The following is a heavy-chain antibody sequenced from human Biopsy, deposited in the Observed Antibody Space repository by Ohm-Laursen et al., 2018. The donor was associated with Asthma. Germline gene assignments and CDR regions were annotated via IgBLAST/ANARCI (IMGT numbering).Heavy chain of an antibody. V-gene: IGHV1-3*01. D-gene: IGHD3-9*01. CDR3: ARTYYDFLTGQVNDALAM. CDR2: INAGNGNT. J-gene: IGHJ3*02. Sequence: ASVKVSCKVSGYTFINYAIHWVRQAPGQRLEWMGWINAGNGNTKYSEKFQGKVTITRDTSASTAYMDLSSLRSEDTAVYYCARTYYDFLTGQVNDALAMWGQGTVVTVSS. CDR1: GYTFINYA.